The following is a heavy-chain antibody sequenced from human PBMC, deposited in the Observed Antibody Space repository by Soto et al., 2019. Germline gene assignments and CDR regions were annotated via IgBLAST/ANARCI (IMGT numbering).Heavy chain of an antibody. Sequence: QVQLQESGPGLVKPSETLSLTCTVSGDSISRYYWSWIRQPPGKGLEWLGYIYYTGSTNYNSSLKGPVTISVDTPKNQFPLKLSSRTAADTAVYYCARHAFGSGFYYGMDVWGQGTTVTVSS. J-gene: IGHJ6*02. CDR2: IYYTGST. CDR1: GDSISRYY. CDR3: ARHAFGSGFYYGMDV. D-gene: IGHD3-10*01. V-gene: IGHV4-59*08.